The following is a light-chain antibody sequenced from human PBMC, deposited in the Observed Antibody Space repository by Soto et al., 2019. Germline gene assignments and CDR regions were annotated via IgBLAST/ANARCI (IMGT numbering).Light chain of an antibody. Sequence: QSALTQPASVSGSPGQSITISCTRASGDIGAYNYVSWYQHHPGKAPKLMISDVSIRPSGVSDRFSGSKSGNTASLAISGLQAEDEADYYCSSYTTSSTQVFGTGTKLTVL. V-gene: IGLV2-14*01. CDR1: SGDIGAYNY. J-gene: IGLJ1*01. CDR2: DVS. CDR3: SSYTTSSTQV.